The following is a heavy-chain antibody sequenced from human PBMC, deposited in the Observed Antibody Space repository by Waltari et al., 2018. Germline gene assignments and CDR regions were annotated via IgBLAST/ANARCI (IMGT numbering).Heavy chain of an antibody. V-gene: IGHV3-23*04. Sequence: EEQLVESGGGLVQPGGSRSLSCVASGFAFSAFPLSWVRRAPGKGLEWVSGISQIATNTAYADSVKGRFTVSRDNSKNTVYLQMNRLADDDTAIYFCAGSVRAGADAFDVWGQGTVVTVSS. D-gene: IGHD6-19*01. CDR2: ISQIATNT. J-gene: IGHJ3*01. CDR1: GFAFSAFP. CDR3: AGSVRAGADAFDV.